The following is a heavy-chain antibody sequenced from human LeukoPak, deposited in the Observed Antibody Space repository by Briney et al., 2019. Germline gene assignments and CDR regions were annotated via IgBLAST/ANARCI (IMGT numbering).Heavy chain of an antibody. CDR3: ARGGVATLLYYYYYMDV. D-gene: IGHD5-12*01. CDR2: ITTSSDYM. CDR1: GFTFSTYN. V-gene: IGHV3-21*01. J-gene: IGHJ6*03. Sequence: SRRSLRLSCAASGFTFSTYNMAWVRQAPGKGLEWVSSITTSSDYMYYADSLRGRFTTSRDNSKNSLFLQMNSLRAEDTAVYYCARGGVATLLYYYYYMDVWGKGTTVTVSS.